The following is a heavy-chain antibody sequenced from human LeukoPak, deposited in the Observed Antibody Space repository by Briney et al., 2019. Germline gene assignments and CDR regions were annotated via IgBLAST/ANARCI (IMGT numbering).Heavy chain of an antibody. D-gene: IGHD6-6*01. J-gene: IGHJ4*02. CDR2: ISAYNGNT. V-gene: IGHV1-18*01. Sequence: ASVKVSRKASGYTFTSYGISSVRQAPGQGLEWMGWISAYNGNTNYAQKLQGRVTMTTDTSTSTAYMELRSLRSDDTAVYYCARDSAARPLDYWGQGTLVTVSS. CDR3: ARDSAARPLDY. CDR1: GYTFTSYG.